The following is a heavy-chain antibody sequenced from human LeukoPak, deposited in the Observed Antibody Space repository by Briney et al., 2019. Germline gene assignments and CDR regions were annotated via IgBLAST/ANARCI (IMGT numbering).Heavy chain of an antibody. CDR2: IYTRGST. Sequence: SETLSLTCTVSGGSISSYDWSWIRQPAGKGLEWIGRIYTRGSTNYNPPLKSRVSMSVDTSKKQFSLKLSSVTAADTAVYYCARLSSSWYQDWYFDLWGRGTLVTVSS. V-gene: IGHV4-4*07. D-gene: IGHD6-13*01. J-gene: IGHJ2*01. CDR1: GGSISSYD. CDR3: ARLSSSWYQDWYFDL.